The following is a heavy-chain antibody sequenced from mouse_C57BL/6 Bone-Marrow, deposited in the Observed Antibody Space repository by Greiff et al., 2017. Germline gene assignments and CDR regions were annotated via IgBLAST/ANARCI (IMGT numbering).Heavy chain of an antibody. CDR3: ARLGRLGYPAWFAY. D-gene: IGHD2-2*01. V-gene: IGHV1-50*01. CDR1: GYTFTSYW. Sequence: QVQLQHPGAELVKPGASVKLSCKASGYTFTSYWMQWVKQRPGQGLEWIGEIDPSDSYTNYNQKFKGKATLTVDTSSSTAYMQLSSLTSEDSAVYYCARLGRLGYPAWFAYWGQGTLVTVSA. CDR2: IDPSDSYT. J-gene: IGHJ3*01.